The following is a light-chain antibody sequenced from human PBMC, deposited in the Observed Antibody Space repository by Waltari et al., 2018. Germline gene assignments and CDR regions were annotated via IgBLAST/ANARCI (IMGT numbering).Light chain of an antibody. J-gene: IGLJ2*01. Sequence: QSVMTQPPSVSGDPGPRVSISCTGTGPNLGAGYDVHWYQQPPGKAPKLLIYGTSTRPPGVPDRFFGSQSGTSASLAITALQAEDEAEYYCQSYDTSLSVVFGGGTKLTVL. CDR2: GTS. V-gene: IGLV1-40*01. CDR3: QSYDTSLSVV. CDR1: GPNLGAGYD.